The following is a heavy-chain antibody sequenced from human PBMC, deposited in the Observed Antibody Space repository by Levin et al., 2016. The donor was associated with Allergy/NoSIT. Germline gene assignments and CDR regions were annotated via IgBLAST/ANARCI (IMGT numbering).Heavy chain of an antibody. Sequence: GESLKISCAASGFTFSSYAMSWVRQAPGKGLEWVSAISGSGGSTYYADSVKGRFTISRDNSKNTLYLQMNSLRAEDTAVYYCAKVGIGDGSGSLDYWGQGTLVTVSS. CDR1: GFTFSSYA. CDR3: AKVGIGDGSGSLDY. D-gene: IGHD3-10*01. CDR2: ISGSGGST. V-gene: IGHV3-23*01. J-gene: IGHJ4*02.